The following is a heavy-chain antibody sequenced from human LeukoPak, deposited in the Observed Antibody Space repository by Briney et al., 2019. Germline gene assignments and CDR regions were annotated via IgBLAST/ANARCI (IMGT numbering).Heavy chain of an antibody. CDR2: INPSGGST. J-gene: IGHJ5*02. Sequence: GASVKVSCKASGYTFTSYYMHWVRQAPGQGLEWMGIINPSGGSTSYAQKFQGRVTMTRDTSTSTVYMGLSSLRSEDPAVYYCARGEVIVYPGDPWGQGTLVTVSS. D-gene: IGHD2-21*01. V-gene: IGHV1-46*03. CDR3: ARGEVIVYPGDP. CDR1: GYTFTSYY.